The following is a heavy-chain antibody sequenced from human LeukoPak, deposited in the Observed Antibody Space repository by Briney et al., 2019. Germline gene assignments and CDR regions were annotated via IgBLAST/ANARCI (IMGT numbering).Heavy chain of an antibody. J-gene: IGHJ4*02. CDR1: GRTFSNYA. CDR2: IIGNGGST. Sequence: GGSLRLSCAASGRTFSNYAMTWVRQAPGKGLEWVATIIGNGGSTYYADSVKGRFTISRDNSKNTLYLQMNSLRAEDTAVYYCAKVVAAAGTVADYWGQGTLVTVSS. CDR3: AKVVAAAGTVADY. D-gene: IGHD6-13*01. V-gene: IGHV3-23*01.